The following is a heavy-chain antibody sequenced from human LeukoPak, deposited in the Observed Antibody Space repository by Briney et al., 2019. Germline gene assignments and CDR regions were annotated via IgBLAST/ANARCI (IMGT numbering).Heavy chain of an antibody. CDR3: ARDLRIGNDYGGNSDDY. D-gene: IGHD4-23*01. CDR1: GYTFTGYY. V-gene: IGHV1-2*02. CDR2: INPNSGGT. J-gene: IGHJ4*02. Sequence: GASVKVSCKASGYTFTGYYTHWVRQAPGQGLEWMGWINPNSGGTNYAQKFQGRVTMTRDTSISTAYMELSRLRSDDTAVYYCARDLRIGNDYGGNSDDYWGQGTLVTVSS.